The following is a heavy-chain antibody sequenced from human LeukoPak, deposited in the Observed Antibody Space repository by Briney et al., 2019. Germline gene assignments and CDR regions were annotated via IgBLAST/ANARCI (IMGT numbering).Heavy chain of an antibody. CDR3: ARTARHLDY. CDR2: IKQDGSEK. Sequence: GGSLRLSCAASGFTFSSYWMSWVRQAPGKGLEWVANIKQDGSEKYYVDSVRGRFTISRDNAKNLLYLQMNDLRVEDTAVYYCARTARHLDYWGQGTLVTVSS. D-gene: IGHD5-18*01. J-gene: IGHJ4*02. V-gene: IGHV3-7*01. CDR1: GFTFSSYW.